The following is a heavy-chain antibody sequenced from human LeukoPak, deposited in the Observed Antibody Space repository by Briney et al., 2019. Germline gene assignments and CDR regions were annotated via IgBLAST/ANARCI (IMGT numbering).Heavy chain of an antibody. CDR2: IPYDGSNK. CDR1: GFTFSSYG. V-gene: IGHV3-30*18. CDR3: AKDCSGGSCYYFDY. D-gene: IGHD2-15*01. Sequence: GRSLRVSCAASGFTFSSYGMHWVRQAPGKGLEWVAVIPYDGSNKYYADSVKGRFTISRDNSKNTLYLQMNSLRAEDTAVYYCAKDCSGGSCYYFDYWGQGTLVTVSS. J-gene: IGHJ4*02.